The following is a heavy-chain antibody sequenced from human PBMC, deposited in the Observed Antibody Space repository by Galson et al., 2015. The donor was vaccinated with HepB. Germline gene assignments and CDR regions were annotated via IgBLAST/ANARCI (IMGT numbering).Heavy chain of an antibody. CDR1: GFTFSSYG. CDR3: ARGKSLVSSKWNDILLDY. D-gene: IGHD1-20*01. CDR2: IWYDGSNDERNT. J-gene: IGHJ4*02. V-gene: IGHV3-33*01. Sequence: SLRLSCAGSGFTFSSYGMHWVRQAPGKGLEWVAVIWYDGSNDERNTYYEDSVRGRFTISRDNSKNTLYLQMNSLRPEDTAVYYCARGKSLVSSKWNDILLDYWGRGTLVTVSS.